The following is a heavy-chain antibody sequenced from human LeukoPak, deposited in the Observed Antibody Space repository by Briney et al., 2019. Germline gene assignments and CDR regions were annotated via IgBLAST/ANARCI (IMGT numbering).Heavy chain of an antibody. D-gene: IGHD3-10*01. CDR1: GFTFSSYS. Sequence: PGGSLRLSCAASGFTFSSYSMNWVRQAPGKGLEWVSYISGSSSTIYYADSVRGRFTISRDNAKNSLYLQMDSLRAEDTAVYYCARPYYGSANFDYWGQGTLVTVSS. CDR3: ARPYYGSANFDY. J-gene: IGHJ4*02. V-gene: IGHV3-48*04. CDR2: ISGSSSTI.